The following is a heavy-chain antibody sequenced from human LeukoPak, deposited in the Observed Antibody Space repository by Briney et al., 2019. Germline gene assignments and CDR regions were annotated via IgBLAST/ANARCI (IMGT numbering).Heavy chain of an antibody. J-gene: IGHJ4*02. Sequence: SVKVSCKASGGTFSSYAISWVRQAPGQGLEWMGRIIPILGIANYAQKFQGRVTITADKSTSTAYMELSSLRSEDTAVYYCARSKPVFGVVGFDYWGQGTLVTVSS. CDR1: GGTFSSYA. CDR2: IIPILGIA. D-gene: IGHD3-3*01. V-gene: IGHV1-69*04. CDR3: ARSKPVFGVVGFDY.